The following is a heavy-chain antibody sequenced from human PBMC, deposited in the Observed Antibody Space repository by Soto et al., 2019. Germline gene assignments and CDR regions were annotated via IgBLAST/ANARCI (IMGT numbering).Heavy chain of an antibody. V-gene: IGHV5-51*01. CDR2: IYPGDSDT. CDR1: GYSFTSYW. J-gene: IGHJ4*02. Sequence: GESLKISCKGSGYSFTSYWIGWVRQMPGKSLEWMGIIYPGDSDTRYSPSFQGQVTISADKSISTAYLQWSSLKASDTAMYYCARRIAVAGTVFDYCGQGTLVTVSP. CDR3: ARRIAVAGTVFDY. D-gene: IGHD6-19*01.